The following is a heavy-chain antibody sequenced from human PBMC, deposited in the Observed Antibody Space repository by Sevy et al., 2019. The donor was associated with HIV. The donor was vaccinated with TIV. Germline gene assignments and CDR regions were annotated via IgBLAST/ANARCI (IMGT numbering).Heavy chain of an antibody. Sequence: GGSLRLSCAASAFTFSSYWMTWVRQAPGKGLEWVANINQNGSEENYVDSVKGRFTIFRDNAKNSLFLQMNSLRAEDTAVYYCARTGSYADTYYYYYAMDVWAPGTTVTVSS. V-gene: IGHV3-7*01. CDR3: ARTGSYADTYYYYYAMDV. J-gene: IGHJ6*02. CDR1: AFTFSSYW. D-gene: IGHD3-16*01. CDR2: INQNGSEE.